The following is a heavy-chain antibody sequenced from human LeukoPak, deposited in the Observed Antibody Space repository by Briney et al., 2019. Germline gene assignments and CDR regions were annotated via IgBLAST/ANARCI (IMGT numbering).Heavy chain of an antibody. CDR2: IYTSGST. CDR1: SGSLSSSY. V-gene: IGHV4-4*07. J-gene: IGHJ5*02. CDR3: ARDSGTTGEVKFDP. D-gene: IGHD3-10*01. Sequence: PSETLSLTCTLSSGSLSSSYWSWIRQPAGKGLEWIGRIYTSGSTNYNPSLKSRVTMSIDTSNNQFSLRLRFVTAADTAVYYCARDSGTTGEVKFDPWGQGTLVTVSS.